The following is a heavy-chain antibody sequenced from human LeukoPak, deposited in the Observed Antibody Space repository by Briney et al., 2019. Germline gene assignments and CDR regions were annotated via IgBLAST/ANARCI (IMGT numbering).Heavy chain of an antibody. J-gene: IGHJ4*01. Sequence: SETLSLTCTVSGGSISSYYWSWIRQPPGKGLEWIGYIYYSGSTNYNPSLKRRVTMSVDTSSNQLSLRLSSVTAADTAVYYCARKDGDFWGHGTLVTVSS. CDR3: ARKDGDF. CDR1: GGSISSYY. CDR2: IYYSGST. V-gene: IGHV4-59*12.